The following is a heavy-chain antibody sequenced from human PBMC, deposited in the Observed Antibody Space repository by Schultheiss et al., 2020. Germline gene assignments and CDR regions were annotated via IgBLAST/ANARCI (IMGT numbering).Heavy chain of an antibody. CDR3: ARVGSGSYPAQNWFDP. Sequence: SETLSLTCTVSGGSISSYYWSWIRQPPGKGLEWIGYIYYSGSTNYNPSLKSRVTISVDTSKNQFSLKLSSVTAADTAVYYCARVGSGSYPAQNWFDPWGQGTLVTVSS. CDR2: IYYSGST. CDR1: GGSISSYY. J-gene: IGHJ5*02. V-gene: IGHV4-59*12. D-gene: IGHD3-10*01.